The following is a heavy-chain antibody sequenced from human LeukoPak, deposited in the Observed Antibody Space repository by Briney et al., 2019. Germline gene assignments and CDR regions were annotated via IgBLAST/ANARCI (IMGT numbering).Heavy chain of an antibody. V-gene: IGHV3-23*01. J-gene: IGHJ4*02. D-gene: IGHD2/OR15-2a*01. CDR1: GFTFSNYA. CDR2: LSASTGST. Sequence: GGSLRLSCTASGFTFSNYAMSWVRQAPGKGLEWISTLSASTGSTYYADSVKGRFTISRDNSKSTVYLQMNSLRAEDTAVYYCAPREVFYEVAYWGQGTLVTVSS. CDR3: APREVFYEVAY.